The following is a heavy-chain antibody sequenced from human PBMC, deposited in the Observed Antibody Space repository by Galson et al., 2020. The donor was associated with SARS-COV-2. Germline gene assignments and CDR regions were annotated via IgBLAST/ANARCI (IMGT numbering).Heavy chain of an antibody. CDR3: ARVRGNMGMDV. CDR2: ISSRGSSL. V-gene: IGHV3-11*01. Sequence: GSLRLSCEASAFSFNDYSMAWIRQAPGKGLEWVSHISSRGSSLDYADSVKGRCTISRDNAKKSLYLHMNSLRAEDTALYYCARVRGNMGMDVWGQGTTVIVSS. J-gene: IGHJ6*02. CDR1: AFSFNDYS.